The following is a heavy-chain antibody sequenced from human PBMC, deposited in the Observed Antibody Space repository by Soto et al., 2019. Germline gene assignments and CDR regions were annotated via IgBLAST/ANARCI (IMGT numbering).Heavy chain of an antibody. V-gene: IGHV1-2*02. J-gene: IGHJ4*02. CDR3: AREKEYDIVAAASFDY. D-gene: IGHD5-12*01. Sequence: QVQLVQSGAEVKKPGASVKVSCKASGYTFTGYYMHWVRQAPGQGLEGMGGSNPNSGGTNYAQKFQGRVTMTRDTPISKAYMEVSRLRSDDTAVYFCAREKEYDIVAAASFDYWGQGTLVTVSS. CDR1: GYTFTGYY. CDR2: SNPNSGGT.